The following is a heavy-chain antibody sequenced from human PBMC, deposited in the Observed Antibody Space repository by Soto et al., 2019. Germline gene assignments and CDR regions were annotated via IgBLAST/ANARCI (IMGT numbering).Heavy chain of an antibody. V-gene: IGHV4-4*02. CDR2: IYHTGST. D-gene: IGHD2-21*01. Sequence: QVQLQESGPGLVKPSGTLSLTCAVFNGSITNDNWWSWVRQSPGKGLEWIGDIYHTGSTNYNPSLKSRVIISIDKAKNNFSLSLSSVTAAATAVYYCARILGALVKIAGWFGPWGQGTLVTGSS. J-gene: IGHJ5*02. CDR3: ARILGALVKIAGWFGP. CDR1: NGSITNDNW.